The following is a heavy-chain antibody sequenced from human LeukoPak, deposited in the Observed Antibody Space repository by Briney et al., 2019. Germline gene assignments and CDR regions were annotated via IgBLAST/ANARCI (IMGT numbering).Heavy chain of an antibody. CDR1: GFTFSSYW. V-gene: IGHV3-7*01. J-gene: IGHJ6*03. D-gene: IGHD5-24*01. CDR2: IKQDGSEK. CDR3: ARVRESYYYYYMDV. Sequence: TGGSLRLSCAASGFTFSSYWMSWVRQAPGKWLEWVANIKQDGSEKYYVDSVKGRFTISRDNAKNSLYLQMNSLRAEDTAVYYCARVRESYYYYYMDVWGKGTTVTVSS.